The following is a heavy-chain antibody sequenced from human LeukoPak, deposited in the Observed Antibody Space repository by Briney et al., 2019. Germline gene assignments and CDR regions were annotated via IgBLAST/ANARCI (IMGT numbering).Heavy chain of an antibody. J-gene: IGHJ4*02. Sequence: KPSETLSLTCTVSGGSISGSAYNWGWIRQPPGKGLEWIGSIYYSVSTHYSPSLKSRVTISDDTSKNQFSLKLTSVTAADTAVYYCTRRNYGSGRRDYWGQGILVTVSS. CDR3: TRRNYGSGRRDY. CDR2: IYYSVST. D-gene: IGHD3-10*01. V-gene: IGHV4-39*01. CDR1: GGSISGSAYN.